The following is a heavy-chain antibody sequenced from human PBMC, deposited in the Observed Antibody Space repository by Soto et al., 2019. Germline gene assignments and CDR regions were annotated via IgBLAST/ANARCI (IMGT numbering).Heavy chain of an antibody. J-gene: IGHJ6*02. D-gene: IGHD1-26*01. CDR3: ARGGIVVRWSYYGLDV. Sequence: HPGGSLRLSCAASGFYFNNYWMSWVRQAPGKGLEWVAHLKKDGSEKHYVDSVKGRFIISRDNAKDSLYLQMNSLRVEDTAVYYCARGGIVVRWSYYGLDVWGQGTTVTVSS. V-gene: IGHV3-7*01. CDR1: GFYFNNYW. CDR2: LKKDGSEK.